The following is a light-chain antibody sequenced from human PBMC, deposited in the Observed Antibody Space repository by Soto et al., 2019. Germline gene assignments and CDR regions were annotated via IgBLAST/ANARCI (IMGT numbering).Light chain of an antibody. CDR2: EVS. J-gene: IGLJ1*01. CDR1: SSDVGGYNY. V-gene: IGLV2-14*01. Sequence: QSALTQPASVSGSPGQSITISCTGTSSDVGGYNYVSWYQQHPGKAPKLMIYEVSNRPLGVSNRFSGSKSGNTASLTISWLQAEDEADYYCSSYTGSNSYVFGTGTKLTVL. CDR3: SSYTGSNSYV.